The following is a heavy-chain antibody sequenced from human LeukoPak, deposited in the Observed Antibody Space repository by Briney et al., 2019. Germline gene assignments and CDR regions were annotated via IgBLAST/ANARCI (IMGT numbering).Heavy chain of an antibody. V-gene: IGHV3-9*01. Sequence: PGRSLRLSCAASGFTFDDYAMHWVRQAPGKGLEWVSGISWNSGSIGYADSVKGRFTISRDNAKNSLYLQMNSLRAEDTALYYCAKSPADYYYGMNVWGQGTTVTVSS. CDR2: ISWNSGSI. CDR3: AKSPADYYYGMNV. J-gene: IGHJ6*02. CDR1: GFTFDDYA.